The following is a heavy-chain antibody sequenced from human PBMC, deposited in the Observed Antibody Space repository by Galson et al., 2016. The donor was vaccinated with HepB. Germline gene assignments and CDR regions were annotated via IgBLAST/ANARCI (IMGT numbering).Heavy chain of an antibody. CDR1: EFTFSSHS. CDR2: IDRSSSTI. D-gene: IGHD1-1*01. Sequence: SLRLSCAASEFTFSSHSMNWVRQAPGKGLEWVSYIDRSSSTIYYADSVKGRFTIPRDNAKNSLYLHMNSLGAEDTAVYFCARGSNDWAGIDYWGQGTLVTVSS. V-gene: IGHV3-48*01. CDR3: ARGSNDWAGIDY. J-gene: IGHJ4*02.